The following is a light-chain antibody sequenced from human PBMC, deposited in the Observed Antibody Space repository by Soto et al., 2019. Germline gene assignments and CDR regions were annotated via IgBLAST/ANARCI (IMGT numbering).Light chain of an antibody. CDR2: AAS. CDR1: HGIISY. CDR3: QQTYSTPRT. J-gene: IGKJ1*01. Sequence: IQLTQSPSSLSASVGDRVTITCRASHGIISYLAWYQQKPGKAPELLIYAASTLQSGVPSRFSGGGSGTDFTLTISNLQPEDFATYYCQQTYSTPRTFGQGTKVDIK. V-gene: IGKV1-39*01.